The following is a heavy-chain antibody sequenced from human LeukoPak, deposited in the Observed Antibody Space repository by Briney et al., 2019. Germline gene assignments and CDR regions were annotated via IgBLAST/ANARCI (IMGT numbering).Heavy chain of an antibody. V-gene: IGHV6-1*01. D-gene: IGHD1-1*01. CDR1: GDTVSANSEA. J-gene: IGHJ4*02. Sequence: SQTLSLTCAISGDTVSANSEAWNWIGLSPSGGLEWLGRTYYRSEWSTDYAVSVKSRISINPDTSKNQFSLHLNSVTPEDTAVYYCARSFDSAYNSPFDYWGQGTLVTVSS. CDR2: TYYRSEWST. CDR3: ARSFDSAYNSPFDY.